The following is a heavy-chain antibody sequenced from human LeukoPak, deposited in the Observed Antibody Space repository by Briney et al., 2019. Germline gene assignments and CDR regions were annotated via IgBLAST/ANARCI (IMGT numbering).Heavy chain of an antibody. V-gene: IGHV1-69*04. CDR1: GGTFSSYA. D-gene: IGHD3-10*01. J-gene: IGHJ4*02. Sequence: SVKVSCKASGGTFSSYAISWVRQAPGQGLEWMGRIIPILGIANYAQKFQGRVTITADKSTSTAYMELSSLRAEDTAVYYCARVREFPLAYFDYWGQGTLVTVSS. CDR3: ARVREFPLAYFDY. CDR2: IIPILGIA.